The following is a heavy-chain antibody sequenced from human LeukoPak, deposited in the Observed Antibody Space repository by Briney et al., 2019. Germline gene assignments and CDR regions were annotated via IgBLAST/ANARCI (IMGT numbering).Heavy chain of an antibody. CDR1: GGTFSSYA. V-gene: IGHV1-69*13. CDR3: ARDRRIAAAGTFDY. J-gene: IGHJ4*02. Sequence: ASVKVSCKASGGTFSSYAISWVRQAPGQGLEWMGGIIPIFGTANYAQKFQGRVTITADESTSTAYMELRSLRSDDTAVYYCARDRRIAAAGTFDYWGQGTLVTVSS. CDR2: IIPIFGTA. D-gene: IGHD6-13*01.